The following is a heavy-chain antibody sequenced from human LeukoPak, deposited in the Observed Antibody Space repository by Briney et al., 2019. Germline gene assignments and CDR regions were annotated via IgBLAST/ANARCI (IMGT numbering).Heavy chain of an antibody. V-gene: IGHV3-7*01. CDR3: VRYYTRQSWYFDL. CDR1: GFTFSNDW. D-gene: IGHD3-10*01. Sequence: PGGSLRLSCAASGFTFSNDWMIWVRQAPGKGLEWVANIKPDEGEKYYVDSVKGRFTVSRDNAKNSLYLQMNSLRAEDTAVYYCVRYYTRQSWYFDLWGRGTLVTVSS. CDR2: IKPDEGEK. J-gene: IGHJ2*01.